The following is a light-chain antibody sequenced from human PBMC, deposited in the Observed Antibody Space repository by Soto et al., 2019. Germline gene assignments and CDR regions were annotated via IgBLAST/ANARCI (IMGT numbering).Light chain of an antibody. J-gene: IGLJ1*01. CDR2: EVN. Sequence: QSALTQPASVSGSPGQSVTISCTGPRSDIGDSNFISWYQHSPGKAPRLLIYEVNNRPSGVSKRFSGSKAGNTASLTISGLLDDDEADYFRASFRSGTILVFGSGTKVTV. CDR3: ASFRSGTILV. V-gene: IGLV2-14*01. CDR1: RSDIGDSNF.